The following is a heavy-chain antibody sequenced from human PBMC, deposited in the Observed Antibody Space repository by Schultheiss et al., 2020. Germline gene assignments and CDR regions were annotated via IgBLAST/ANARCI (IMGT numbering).Heavy chain of an antibody. D-gene: IGHD3-10*01. CDR3: ARDPLLWFGELLSNNWFDP. J-gene: IGHJ5*02. CDR2: INPNSGGT. CDR1: GYTFTGYY. V-gene: IGHV1-2*02. Sequence: ASVKVSCKASGYTFTGYYMHWVRQAPGQGLEWMGWINPNSGGTNYAQKFQGRVTMTRDTSISTAYMELSRLRSDDTAVYYCARDPLLWFGELLSNNWFDPWGQGTLVNVSS.